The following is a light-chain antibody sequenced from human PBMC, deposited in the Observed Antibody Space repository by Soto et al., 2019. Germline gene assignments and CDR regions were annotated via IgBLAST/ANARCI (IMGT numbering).Light chain of an antibody. Sequence: QSVLTQPPSASGSPGQSVTISCTGSSSDVGGYNYVSWYQQHPGKAPKLMIYXXXKRXXXXXXXXXGSKSGNTASLTVSGLQAEDEADYYCSSYGGSNTVVFGGGTQLTVL. J-gene: IGLJ2*01. V-gene: IGLV2-8*01. CDR2: XXX. CDR1: SSDVGGYNY. CDR3: SSYGGSNTVV.